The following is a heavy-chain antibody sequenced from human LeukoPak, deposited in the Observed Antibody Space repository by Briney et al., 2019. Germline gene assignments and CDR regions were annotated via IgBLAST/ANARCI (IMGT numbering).Heavy chain of an antibody. CDR1: GFTFSSYA. Sequence: GGSLRLSCAASGFTFSSYAMHWVRQAPWKGLECVANIKEDGREKYYVDSVKGRFTISRDNAKNSLYLQMSSLRAEDTAVYYCARPKGDYVLLSGMDVWGQGTTVTVSS. D-gene: IGHD4-17*01. V-gene: IGHV3-7*01. CDR3: ARPKGDYVLLSGMDV. CDR2: IKEDGREK. J-gene: IGHJ6*02.